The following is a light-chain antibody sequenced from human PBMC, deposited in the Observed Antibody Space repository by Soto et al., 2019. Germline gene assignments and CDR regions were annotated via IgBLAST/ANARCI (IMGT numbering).Light chain of an antibody. CDR3: CSYVGSYTFEV. J-gene: IGLJ1*01. Sequence: QSALTQPRSVSGSPGQSVTISCTGTSSDVGGYNYVSWYQQHPGKAPKLMIYDVSKRPSGVSDRFSGSKSGNTASLTISGLQADDEADYYYCSYVGSYTFEVFGTGTKLTVL. CDR2: DVS. CDR1: SSDVGGYNY. V-gene: IGLV2-11*01.